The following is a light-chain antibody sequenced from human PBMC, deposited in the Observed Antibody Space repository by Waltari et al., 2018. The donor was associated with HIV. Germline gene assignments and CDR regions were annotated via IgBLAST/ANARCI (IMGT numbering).Light chain of an antibody. CDR2: GNN. J-gene: IGLJ2*01. V-gene: IGLV1-44*01. Sequence: QSVLTQSPSASGTPGQRVLIPCSGSGYHIGSNCVYWSQNPPGTAPKPLIYGNNERPSGVPDRFSGSKSGTSASLAISGLQSEDEADYHCAAWDDSLNGPVFGGGTKLTVL. CDR3: AAWDDSLNGPV. CDR1: GYHIGSNC.